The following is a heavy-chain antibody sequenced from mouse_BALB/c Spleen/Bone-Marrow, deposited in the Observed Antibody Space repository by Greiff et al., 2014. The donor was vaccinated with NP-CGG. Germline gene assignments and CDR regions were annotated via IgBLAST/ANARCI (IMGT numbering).Heavy chain of an antibody. CDR3: ARYCYGSSYFDY. J-gene: IGHJ2*01. CDR1: GFNIKDTY. V-gene: IGHV14-3*02. Sequence: VQLKESGAELVKPGASVKLSCTASGFNIKDTYMHWVKQRPGQGLEWIGRIDPANGNTKYDPKFQGKATITADTSSNTAYLQLSSLTSEDTAVYYCARYCYGSSYFDYWGQGTTLTVSS. D-gene: IGHD1-1*01. CDR2: IDPANGNT.